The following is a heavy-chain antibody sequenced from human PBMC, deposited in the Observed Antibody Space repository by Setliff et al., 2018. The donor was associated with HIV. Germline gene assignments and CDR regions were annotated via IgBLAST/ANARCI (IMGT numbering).Heavy chain of an antibody. CDR2: MYYSGSA. CDR1: GGSISSFTHH. Sequence: PSETLSLTCTVSGGSISSFTHHWGVIRQPPGKGLEWIGYMYYSGSANYNPSLKSRVTMSVDPSKNQFSLKLSSVTAADTAVYYCARKIEVLLWFGDRQRGGWFDPWGQGTLVTVSS. CDR3: ARKIEVLLWFGDRQRGGWFDP. J-gene: IGHJ5*02. V-gene: IGHV4-61*05. D-gene: IGHD3-10*01.